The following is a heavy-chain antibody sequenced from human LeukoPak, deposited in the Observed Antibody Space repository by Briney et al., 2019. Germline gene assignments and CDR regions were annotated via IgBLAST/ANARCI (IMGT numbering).Heavy chain of an antibody. CDR2: MNPNSGNT. CDR1: GYTFTSYD. D-gene: IGHD3-9*01. V-gene: IGHV1-8*01. CDR3: ARGSRFYDILTGYYPGNAFDI. J-gene: IGHJ3*02. Sequence: ASVKVSCKASGYTFTSYDINWVRQATGQGLEWMGWMNPNSGNTGYAQKFQGRVTMTRNTSISTAYMELSSLRSEGTAVYYCARGSRFYDILTGYYPGNAFDIWGQGTMVTVSS.